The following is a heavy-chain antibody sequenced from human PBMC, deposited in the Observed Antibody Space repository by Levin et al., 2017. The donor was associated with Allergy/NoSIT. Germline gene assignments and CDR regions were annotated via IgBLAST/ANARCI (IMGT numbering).Heavy chain of an antibody. CDR2: IYHSGST. J-gene: IGHJ4*02. CDR1: GVSISNDYW. D-gene: IGHD4-23*01. CDR3: ARQLAVGRWSFDY. Sequence: SETLSLTCAVSGVSISNDYWWVWIRQPPGKGLEWIGSIYHSGSTFYNPSLKSRVTMSVDTSTNQFSLKLSSVTAADTAVYYCARQLAVGRWSFDYWGQGTLVTVSS. V-gene: IGHV4-38-2*01.